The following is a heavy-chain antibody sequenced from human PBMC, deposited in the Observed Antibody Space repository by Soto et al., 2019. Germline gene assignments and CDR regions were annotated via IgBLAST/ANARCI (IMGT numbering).Heavy chain of an antibody. J-gene: IGHJ6*02. CDR1: GGSTSRYY. V-gene: IGHV4-4*07. CDR2: IYTSTGT. Sequence: ETLSLSCTVSGGSTSRYYWSWIRQPAGQGLEWIGRIYTSTGTNYNPSLTSRVTMSEDTSKNQFRLKLSSVTAADTAVYYCWRERIAAAGPEGIDAWGQGTTVTV. D-gene: IGHD6-13*01. CDR3: WRERIAAAGPEGIDA.